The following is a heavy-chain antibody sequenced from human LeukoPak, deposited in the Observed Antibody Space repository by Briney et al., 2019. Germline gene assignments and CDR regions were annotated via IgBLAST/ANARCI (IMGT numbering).Heavy chain of an antibody. J-gene: IGHJ4*02. Sequence: PGGSLRLSCAASGFTFSSYWMHWVRQAPGKGLEWVSLISWDGGSTYYADSVKGRFTISRDNSKNSLYLQMNSLRAEDTALYYCAKDMLSRSPYDSSGYPGGAFDYWGQGTLVTVSS. V-gene: IGHV3-43D*03. CDR1: GFTFSSYW. D-gene: IGHD3-22*01. CDR2: ISWDGGST. CDR3: AKDMLSRSPYDSSGYPGGAFDY.